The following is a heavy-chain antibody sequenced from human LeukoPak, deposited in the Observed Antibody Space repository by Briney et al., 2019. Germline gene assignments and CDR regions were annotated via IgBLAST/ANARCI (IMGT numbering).Heavy chain of an antibody. D-gene: IGHD5-12*01. CDR1: GFTFNNYA. V-gene: IGHV3-23*01. Sequence: PGGSLRLSCAASGFTFNNYAMTWVRQAPGKGLEWVSVISGSGGTTNYADSVKGRFAISRDKSKNTLYLQMNSLRAEDTAVYYCARGYGLGYFDYWGQGTLVTVSS. CDR3: ARGYGLGYFDY. CDR2: ISGSGGTT. J-gene: IGHJ4*02.